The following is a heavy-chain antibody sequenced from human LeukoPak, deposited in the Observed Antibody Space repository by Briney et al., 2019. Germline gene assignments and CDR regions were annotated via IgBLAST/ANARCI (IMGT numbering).Heavy chain of an antibody. D-gene: IGHD7-27*01. CDR3: ATGLMGI. Sequence: GGSLRLSCAASGFTFTNSWMSWVRQAPGKGLEWVGRIKTNAEGGRADYAAPVIGRFPISRDDSINTLYLQMNTLKTEDTAVYFCATGLMGICGQGTLVTVSS. J-gene: IGHJ4*02. CDR2: IKTNAEGGRA. CDR1: GFTFTNSW. V-gene: IGHV3-15*01.